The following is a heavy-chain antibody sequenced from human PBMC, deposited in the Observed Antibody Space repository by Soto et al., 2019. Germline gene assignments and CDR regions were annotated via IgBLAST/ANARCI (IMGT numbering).Heavy chain of an antibody. CDR1: GGSFSGYY. CDR3: ARNGITGKMGFDAFDI. J-gene: IGHJ3*02. D-gene: IGHD1-20*01. CDR2: INHSGST. V-gene: IGHV4-34*01. Sequence: PSETLSLTCAVYGGSFSGYYWSWIRQPPGKGLEWIGEINHSGSTNYNPSLKSRVTISVDTSKNQFSLKLSSVTAAATAVYYCARNGITGKMGFDAFDIWGQGTMVTVSS.